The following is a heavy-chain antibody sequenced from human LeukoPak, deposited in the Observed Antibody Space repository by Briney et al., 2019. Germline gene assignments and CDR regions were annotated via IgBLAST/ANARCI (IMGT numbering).Heavy chain of an antibody. J-gene: IGHJ3*02. D-gene: IGHD3-22*01. CDR1: GGSFSGYY. CDR3: ARHDDSSGYYRRRNKYAFDI. CDR2: INHSGST. Sequence: SETLSLTCAVYGGSFSGYYWSWIRQPPGKGLEWIGEINHSGSTNYNPSLKSRVTISVDTSKDQFSLKLSSVTAADTAVYYCARHDDSSGYYRRRNKYAFDIWGQGTMVTVSS. V-gene: IGHV4-34*01.